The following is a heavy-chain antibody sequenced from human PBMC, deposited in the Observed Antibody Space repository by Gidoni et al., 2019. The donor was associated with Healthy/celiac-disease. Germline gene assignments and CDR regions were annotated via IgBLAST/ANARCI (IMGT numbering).Heavy chain of an antibody. CDR2: IYYSGST. D-gene: IGHD3-10*01. CDR3: ARAERWFGEYHY. CDR1: GGSISSYY. V-gene: IGHV4-59*01. Sequence: QVQLQESGPGLVKPSETLSLTCTVSGGSISSYYWSWIRQPPGKGLEWIGYIYYSGSTNYNPSLKSRVTISVDTPKNQFSLKLSSVTAADTAVYYCARAERWFGEYHYWGQGTLVTVSS. J-gene: IGHJ4*02.